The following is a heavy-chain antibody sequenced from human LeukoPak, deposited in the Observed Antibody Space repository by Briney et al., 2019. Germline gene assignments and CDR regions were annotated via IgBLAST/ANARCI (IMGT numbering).Heavy chain of an antibody. V-gene: IGHV1-69*13. CDR1: GGTFSSYA. J-gene: IGHJ6*02. CDR3: ARDKGGYDFWSGYFRYGMDV. D-gene: IGHD3-3*01. CDR2: IIPIFGTA. Sequence: ASVKVSCKASGGTFSSYAISWVRQAPGQGLEWMGGIIPIFGTANYAQKFQGRVTITADESTSTAYMELSSLRAEDTAVYYCARDKGGYDFWSGYFRYGMDVWGQGTTVTVSS.